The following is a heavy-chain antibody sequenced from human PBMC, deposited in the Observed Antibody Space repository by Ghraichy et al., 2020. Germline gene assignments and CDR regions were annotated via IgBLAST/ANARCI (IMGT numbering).Heavy chain of an antibody. D-gene: IGHD1-26*01. CDR3: AKGEWELPTYGMDV. V-gene: IGHV3-23*01. Sequence: GGSLRLSCAASGFTFSSYAMSWVRQAPGKGLEWVSAISGSGGSTYYADSVKGRFTISRDNSKNTLYLQMNSLRAEDTAVYYCAKGEWELPTYGMDVWGQGTTVTFSS. CDR2: ISGSGGST. CDR1: GFTFSSYA. J-gene: IGHJ6*02.